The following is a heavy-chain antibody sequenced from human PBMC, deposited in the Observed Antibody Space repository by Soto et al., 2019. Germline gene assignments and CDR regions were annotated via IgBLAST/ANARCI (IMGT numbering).Heavy chain of an antibody. V-gene: IGHV3-23*01. CDR3: AKKTGAPVAPGFDY. D-gene: IGHD2-2*01. Sequence: GGSLRLSCAASGFTFSNYAMSWVRQAPEKGLEWVSGINAGGFNTYYADSVKGRFTISRDNSRNTLYLQVNSLRAEDTAVYYCAKKTGAPVAPGFDYWGQGTLVTVSS. CDR1: GFTFSNYA. J-gene: IGHJ4*02. CDR2: INAGGFNT.